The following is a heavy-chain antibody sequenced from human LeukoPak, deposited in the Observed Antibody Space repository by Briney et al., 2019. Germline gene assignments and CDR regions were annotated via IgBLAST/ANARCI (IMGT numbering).Heavy chain of an antibody. J-gene: IGHJ4*02. CDR2: ISYDGSNK. Sequence: GGSLRLSCAASGFTFSSYGMHWVRQAPGKGLEWVAVISYDGSNKYYADSVKGRFTISRDNSKNTLYLQMNSLRAEDTAVYYCAKDFRQVPRAALDYWGQGTLVTVSS. CDR3: AKDFRQVPRAALDY. D-gene: IGHD6-6*01. V-gene: IGHV3-30*18. CDR1: GFTFSSYG.